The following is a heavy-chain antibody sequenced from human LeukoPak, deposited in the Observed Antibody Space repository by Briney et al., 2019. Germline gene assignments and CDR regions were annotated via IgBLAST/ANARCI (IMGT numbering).Heavy chain of an antibody. D-gene: IGHD3-22*01. Sequence: GGSLRLSCAASGFIFSSYAMSWVRQVPGKGLERVSAISNNGGYTYYADSVQGRFTISRDNSKSTLCLQMNSLRAEDTAVYYCANKLEDYYDSNGYYLDYWGQGTLVTVSS. CDR3: ANKLEDYYDSNGYYLDY. V-gene: IGHV3-23*01. J-gene: IGHJ4*02. CDR2: ISNNGGYT. CDR1: GFIFSSYA.